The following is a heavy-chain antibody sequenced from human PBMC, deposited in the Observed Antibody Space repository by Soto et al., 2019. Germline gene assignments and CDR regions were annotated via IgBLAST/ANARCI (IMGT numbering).Heavy chain of an antibody. CDR1: GGSISSGGYS. D-gene: IGHD5-12*01. CDR2: IYHSGST. CDR3: ARRRGFPYYYGMDV. V-gene: IGHV4-30-2*01. Sequence: QLQLQASGSGLVKPSQTLSLTCAVSGGSISSGGYSWSWIRQPPGKGLEWIGYIYHSGSTYYNPSLKSGVTIAVDRSKTQFSLKLSSVTAAETAVYYCARRRGFPYYYGMDVWGQGTTVTVSS. J-gene: IGHJ6*02.